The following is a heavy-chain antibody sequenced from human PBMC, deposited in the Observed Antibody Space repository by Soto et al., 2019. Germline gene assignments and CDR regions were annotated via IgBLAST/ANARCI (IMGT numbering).Heavy chain of an antibody. CDR1: GGSISSGGYY. CDR2: IYYSGST. J-gene: IGHJ4*02. D-gene: IGHD6-13*01. Sequence: SETLSLTCTVSGGSISSGGYYWSWIRQHPGKGLEWIGYIYYSGSTYYNPSLKSRVTISVDTSKNQFSLKLSSVTAADTAVYYCARVEYSSSWLDYWGQGTLVTVS. CDR3: ARVEYSSSWLDY. V-gene: IGHV4-31*03.